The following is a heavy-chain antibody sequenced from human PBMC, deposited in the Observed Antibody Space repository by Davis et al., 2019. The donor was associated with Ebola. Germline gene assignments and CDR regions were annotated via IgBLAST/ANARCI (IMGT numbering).Heavy chain of an antibody. CDR1: GGSFSGHY. V-gene: IGHV4-34*01. CDR3: ARGSGNGYSGYRRAFDY. D-gene: IGHD5-12*01. Sequence: MPSETLSLTCAVYGGSFSGHYWSWIRQPPGKGLEWIGEINHSGSTNYNPSLKSRVTISIDTSKSQFSLNLSSVTAADTAVYYCARGSGNGYSGYRRAFDYWGQGTLVTVSS. J-gene: IGHJ4*02. CDR2: INHSGST.